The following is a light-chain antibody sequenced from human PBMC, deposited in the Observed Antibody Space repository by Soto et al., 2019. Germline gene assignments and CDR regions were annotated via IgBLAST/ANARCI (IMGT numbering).Light chain of an antibody. J-gene: IGKJ2*01. CDR2: KAS. V-gene: IGKV1-5*03. CDR3: QQYNSYLYA. Sequence: DIPMTQSPSTLSASVGDRVTITCRASQSIGRYLAWYQQKPGQAPKLLIYKASTLESGVPSRFSGSGSGTEFTLTISSLQPDDFATYYCQQYNSYLYAFGQGTKLEIK. CDR1: QSIGRY.